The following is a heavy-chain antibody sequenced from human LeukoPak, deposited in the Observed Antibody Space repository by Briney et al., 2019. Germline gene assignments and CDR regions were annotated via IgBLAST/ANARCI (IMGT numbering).Heavy chain of an antibody. V-gene: IGHV3-21*01. CDR3: ARWVALFGVVTHFDY. D-gene: IGHD3-3*01. CDR1: GFTFSSYN. Sequence: GGSLRLSCAASGFTFSSYNMNWVRQAPGKGLEWVSSITSGSSYIYYADSVKGRFTISRGNAKNSLYLQMNSLRAEDTAVYYCARWVALFGVVTHFDYWGQGTLVTVSS. CDR2: ITSGSSYI. J-gene: IGHJ4*02.